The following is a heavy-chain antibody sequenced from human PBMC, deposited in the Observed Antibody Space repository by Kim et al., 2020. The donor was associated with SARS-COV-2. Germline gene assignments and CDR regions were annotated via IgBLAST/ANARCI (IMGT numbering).Heavy chain of an antibody. Sequence: SETLSLTCTVSGGSISSSSYYWGWIRQPPGKGLEWIGSIYYSGSTYYNPSLKSRVTISVDTSKNQFSLKLSSVTAADTAVYYCARQGSVRGVMSYYFDYWGQGTLVTVSS. J-gene: IGHJ4*02. V-gene: IGHV4-39*01. CDR2: IYYSGST. CDR3: ARQGSVRGVMSYYFDY. CDR1: GGSISSSSYY. D-gene: IGHD3-10*01.